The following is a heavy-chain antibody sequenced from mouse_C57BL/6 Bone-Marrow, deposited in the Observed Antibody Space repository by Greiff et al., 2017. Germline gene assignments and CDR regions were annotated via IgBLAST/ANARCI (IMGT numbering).Heavy chain of an antibody. J-gene: IGHJ3*01. CDR3: ARGAY. V-gene: IGHV1-59*01. CDR2: IDPSDSYT. CDR1: GYTFTSYW. Sequence: QVQLQQPGAELVRPGTSVKLSCKASGYTFTSYWMHWVKQRPGQGLEWIGVIDPSDSYTNYNQKFKGKATLTVDTSSSTAYMQLSSLTSEDSAVYYCARGAYWGQWTLVTVSA.